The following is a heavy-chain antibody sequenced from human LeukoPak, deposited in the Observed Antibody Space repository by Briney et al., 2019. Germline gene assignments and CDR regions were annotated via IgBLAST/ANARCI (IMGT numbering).Heavy chain of an antibody. CDR3: VRDGGTDWYDP. CDR2: IKQDGSEK. V-gene: IGHV3-7*01. Sequence: PGGSLRLSCAASGFSVSDYWMTWARQAPGKGLEWVANIKQDGSEKTYVDSVKGRFTISRDNAKNSLYPQMNSLRVEDTAMYYCVRDGGTDWYDPWGQGTLVTVFS. D-gene: IGHD3-16*01. J-gene: IGHJ5*02. CDR1: GFSVSDYW.